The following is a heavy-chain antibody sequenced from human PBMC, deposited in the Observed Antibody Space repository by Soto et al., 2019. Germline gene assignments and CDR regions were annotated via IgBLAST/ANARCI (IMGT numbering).Heavy chain of an antibody. CDR2: ISGSGGST. J-gene: IGHJ6*02. Sequence: GWSLRLSCAASVFTFSSYAMSWFRQAPGKGLEWVSAISGSGGSTYYADSVKGRFTISRDNSKNTLYLQMNSLRAEDTAVYYCAKDRVLRYFDWLSQTYGMDVWGQGTTVTVSS. CDR3: AKDRVLRYFDWLSQTYGMDV. CDR1: VFTFSSYA. D-gene: IGHD3-9*01. V-gene: IGHV3-23*01.